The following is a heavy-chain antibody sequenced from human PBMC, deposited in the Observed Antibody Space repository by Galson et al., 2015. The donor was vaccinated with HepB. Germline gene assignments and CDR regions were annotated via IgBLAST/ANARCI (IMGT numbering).Heavy chain of an antibody. CDR1: GGSFSGYY. CDR2: INHSGST. V-gene: IGHV4-34*01. CDR3: AIGYCSSTSCYRRYFQH. Sequence: SETLSLTCAVYGGSFSGYYWSWIRQPPGKGREWIGEINHSGSTNYNPSLKSRVTISVDTSKNQFSLKLSSVTAADTAVYYCAIGYCSSTSCYRRYFQHWGQGTLVTVSS. J-gene: IGHJ1*01. D-gene: IGHD2-2*01.